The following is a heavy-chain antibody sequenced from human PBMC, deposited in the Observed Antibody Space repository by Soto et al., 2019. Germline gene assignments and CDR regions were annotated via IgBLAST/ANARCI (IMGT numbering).Heavy chain of an antibody. V-gene: IGHV3-48*02. J-gene: IGHJ6*02. Sequence: EVQLVESGGGLVQPGGSLRLSCAASGFTFSSYSMNWVRQAPGKGLEWVSYISSSSSTIYYADSVKGRFTISRDNAKNSLYLQMNSLRDEDTAVYYCAREDCSGGSCYSARYYYYYGMDVWGQGTTVTVSS. CDR3: AREDCSGGSCYSARYYYYYGMDV. D-gene: IGHD2-15*01. CDR2: ISSSSSTI. CDR1: GFTFSSYS.